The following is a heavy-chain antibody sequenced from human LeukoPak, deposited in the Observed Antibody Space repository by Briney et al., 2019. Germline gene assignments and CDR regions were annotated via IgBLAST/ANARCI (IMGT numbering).Heavy chain of an antibody. J-gene: IGHJ6*03. Sequence: PSETLSLTCAVYGGSFSGYYWSWIRQPPGKGLEWIGEINHSGSTNYNPSLKSRVTISVDTSKNQFSLKLSSVTAADTAVYYCARHSDQTPYYYYYYMDVWGKGTTVTISS. CDR2: INHSGST. V-gene: IGHV4-34*01. D-gene: IGHD2-15*01. CDR3: ARHSDQTPYYYYYYMDV. CDR1: GGSFSGYY.